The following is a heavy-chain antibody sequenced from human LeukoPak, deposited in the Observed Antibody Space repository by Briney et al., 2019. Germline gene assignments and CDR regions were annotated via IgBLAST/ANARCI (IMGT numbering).Heavy chain of an antibody. CDR1: GFTFSSYA. J-gene: IGHJ4*02. CDR2: ISGSGGST. CDR3: AKVFYPAAGTGRVDFPFDY. D-gene: IGHD6-13*01. Sequence: AGGTLRLSCAASGFTFSSYAMSWVRQAPGKGLEWVSSISGSGGSTYYADSVKGRFTTSRDNSKTTLYLQMNSLRAEDTAVYYCAKVFYPAAGTGRVDFPFDYWGQGTLVTVSS. V-gene: IGHV3-23*01.